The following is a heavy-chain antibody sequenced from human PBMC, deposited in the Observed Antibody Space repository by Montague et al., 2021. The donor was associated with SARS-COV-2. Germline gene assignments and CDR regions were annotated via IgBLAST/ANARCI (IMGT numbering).Heavy chain of an antibody. V-gene: IGHV4-39*01. CDR1: GGSISNSIYY. CDR3: ARPGSGYSYGSGAFDY. D-gene: IGHD5-18*01. J-gene: IGHJ4*02. Sequence: SETLSLTCTVSGGSISNSIYYWDWIRQPPGKGLEWIGSIYYTENTYYXXXLKSRVTISIDTSKNQFSPKLSSVTAADTAVYYCARPGSGYSYGSGAFDYWGQGALVTVSS. CDR2: IYYTENT.